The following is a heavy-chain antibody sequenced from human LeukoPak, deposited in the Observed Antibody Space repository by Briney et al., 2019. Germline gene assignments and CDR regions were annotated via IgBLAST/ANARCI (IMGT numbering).Heavy chain of an antibody. Sequence: IYLIVTPYYNPSLKSRVTISVDTSKNQFSLKLSSVTAADTAVYYCAAYCSGGSCYSDSDYWGQGTLVTVSS. J-gene: IGHJ4*02. CDR2: IYLIVTP. V-gene: IGHV4-38-2*01. CDR3: AAYCSGGSCYSDSDY. D-gene: IGHD2-15*01.